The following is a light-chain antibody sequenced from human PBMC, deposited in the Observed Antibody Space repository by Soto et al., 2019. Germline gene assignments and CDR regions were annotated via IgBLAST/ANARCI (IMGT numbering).Light chain of an antibody. CDR3: QQYHNWPPIP. CDR1: QSVSSN. Sequence: EIVMTQSPATLSVSPGERATLSCRASQSVSSNLAWYQQKPGQAPRLLIYGASTRATGIPARFSGSGSGTEFRLTISSLESEDFAVYYCQQYHNWPPIPFGQGTRLEIK. V-gene: IGKV3-15*01. CDR2: GAS. J-gene: IGKJ5*01.